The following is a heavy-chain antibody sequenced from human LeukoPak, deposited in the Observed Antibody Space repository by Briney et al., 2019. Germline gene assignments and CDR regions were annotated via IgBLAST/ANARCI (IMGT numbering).Heavy chain of an antibody. Sequence: GASVKVSCKASGYTFIGYYIHWVRQAPGQGLEWMGWINPNSDGTNYAQKFQGRVTMTRDTSISTAYMELSRLTSDDTAVYYCARGLTGDLDYWGQGTLVTVSS. CDR2: INPNSDGT. V-gene: IGHV1-2*02. D-gene: IGHD7-27*01. CDR1: GYTFIGYY. J-gene: IGHJ4*02. CDR3: ARGLTGDLDY.